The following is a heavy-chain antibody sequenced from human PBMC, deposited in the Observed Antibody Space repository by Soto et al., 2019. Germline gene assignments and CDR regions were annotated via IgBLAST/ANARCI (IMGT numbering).Heavy chain of an antibody. V-gene: IGHV3-66*01. J-gene: IGHJ6*03. Sequence: GGSLRLSCAASGFTVSSNYMSWVRQAPGKGLEWVSVIYSGGSTYYADSVKGRFTISRDNSKNTLYLRMNSLRAEDTAVYYCARGGYCSSTSCRIYYYYYYMDVWGKGTTVTVSS. CDR3: ARGGYCSSTSCRIYYYYYYMDV. D-gene: IGHD2-2*03. CDR2: IYSGGST. CDR1: GFTVSSNY.